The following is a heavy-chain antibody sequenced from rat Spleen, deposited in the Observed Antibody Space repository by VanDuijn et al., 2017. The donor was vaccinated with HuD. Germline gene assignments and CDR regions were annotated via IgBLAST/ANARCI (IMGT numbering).Heavy chain of an antibody. CDR3: TRDHSYWGNYYPGGFAY. V-gene: IGHV2-43*01. D-gene: IGHD1-12*02. CDR1: GFSLTSYH. CDR2: IWTGGST. Sequence: QVQLKESGPGLVQPSQTLSLTCTVSGFSLTSYHVSWVRQPPGKGLEWMGVIWTGGSTAYNSLLKSRLSISRDTSKSQVFVKMNSLQTEDTAIYFCTRDHSYWGNYYPGGFAYWGQGTLVTVSS. J-gene: IGHJ3*01.